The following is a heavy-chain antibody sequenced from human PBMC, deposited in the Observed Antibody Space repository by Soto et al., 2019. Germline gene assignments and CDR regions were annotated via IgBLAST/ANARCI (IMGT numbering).Heavy chain of an antibody. D-gene: IGHD6-19*01. J-gene: IGHJ3*02. Sequence: QVQQQPWGAGLLKPSETLSLTCAVYAGSFSHYYWNWIRQSPGKGLEWIGKIKHSGSSNYNPSLRSRVSISVDMYNNQFSLRLTSVTAADTAVYYCARGGSSDWQVALDIWGQGTMVTVSS. CDR1: AGSFSHYY. CDR2: IKHSGSS. V-gene: IGHV4-34*01. CDR3: ARGGSSDWQVALDI.